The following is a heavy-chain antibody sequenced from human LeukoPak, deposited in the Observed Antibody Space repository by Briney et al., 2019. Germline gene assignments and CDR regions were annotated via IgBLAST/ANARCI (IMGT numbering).Heavy chain of an antibody. CDR2: INHSGST. CDR1: GGSISSGGYY. J-gene: IGHJ4*02. D-gene: IGHD5-24*01. CDR3: ARVWLQHREFDY. Sequence: SETLSLTCTVSGGSISSGGYYWSWIRQPPGKGLEWIGEINHSGSTNYNPSLKSRVTISVDTSKNQFSLKLSSVTAADTAVYYCARVWLQHREFDYWGQGTLVTVSS. V-gene: IGHV4-39*07.